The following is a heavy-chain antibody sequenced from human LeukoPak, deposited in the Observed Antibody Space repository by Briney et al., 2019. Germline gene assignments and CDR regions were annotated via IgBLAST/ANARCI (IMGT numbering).Heavy chain of an antibody. Sequence: AGSLRLSCAASGFIFSNYWMNWVRQAPGKGLMWVSRMNSDGSSRTYADSVKGRFTISRDNAKNTLYLQMNSLRAEDLAVYYCARESTAVGAYYFDYWGQGILVAVSS. CDR3: ARESTAVGAYYFDY. V-gene: IGHV3-74*01. J-gene: IGHJ4*02. D-gene: IGHD3-16*01. CDR2: MNSDGSSR. CDR1: GFIFSNYW.